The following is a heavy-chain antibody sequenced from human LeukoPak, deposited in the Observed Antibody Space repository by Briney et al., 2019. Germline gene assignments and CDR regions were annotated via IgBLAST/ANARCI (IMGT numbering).Heavy chain of an antibody. J-gene: IGHJ5*02. CDR2: ISYSGST. CDR3: ARDRITGYSYGSFDP. V-gene: IGHV4-31*03. D-gene: IGHD5-18*01. Sequence: SQTLSLTCTVSGGFISSGSYYWSWIRQHPGKGLEYIGYISYSGSTYYKSSLRTRIAISADTSKNQFSLKLSSVTAADTAVYYCARDRITGYSYGSFDPWGPGTLVTVSS. CDR1: GGFISSGSYY.